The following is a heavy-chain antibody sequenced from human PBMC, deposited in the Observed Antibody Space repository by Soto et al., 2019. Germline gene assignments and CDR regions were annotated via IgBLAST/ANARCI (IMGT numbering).Heavy chain of an antibody. J-gene: IGHJ4*02. D-gene: IGHD4-17*01. V-gene: IGHV1-3*01. CDR3: ANNRGDGDLYFDY. Sequence: WASVKVSCKASGYTFTSYAMHWVRQAPGQRLEWMGWINAGNGNTKYSQKFQGRVTITRDTSASTAYMELSSLRSEDTAVYYCANNRGDGDLYFDYWGQGTLVTVSS. CDR2: INAGNGNT. CDR1: GYTFTSYA.